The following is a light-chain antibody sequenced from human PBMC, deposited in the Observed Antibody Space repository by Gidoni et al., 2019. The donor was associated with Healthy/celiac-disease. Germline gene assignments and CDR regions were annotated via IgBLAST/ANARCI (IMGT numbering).Light chain of an antibody. CDR2: EGS. CDR3: CSYAGSRTLV. CDR1: ISDVGSYNL. V-gene: IGLV2-23*01. J-gene: IGLJ2*01. Sequence: QSALTQPASVSGSPGQSITISCTGTISDVGSYNLVSWYQQHPGKAPKLMIYEGSKRPSGVSNRFSGSKSGNTASLTISGLQAEDEADYYCCSYAGSRTLVFGGGTKLTVL.